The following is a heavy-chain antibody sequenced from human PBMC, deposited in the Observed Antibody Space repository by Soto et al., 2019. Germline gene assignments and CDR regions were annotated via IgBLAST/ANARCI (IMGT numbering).Heavy chain of an antibody. J-gene: IGHJ3*02. D-gene: IGHD4-17*01. V-gene: IGHV4-59*08. Sequence: QVQLQESGPGLVKPSETLSLTCTVSGGSISSYYWSWIRQPPGKGLEWIGYIFYSGSTDYNPSLKSRFTIAVDTSTNRFSLKLSSVTAADTAVYYCARRYGRAFHIWGQGTMVTVSS. CDR3: ARRYGRAFHI. CDR1: GGSISSYY. CDR2: IFYSGST.